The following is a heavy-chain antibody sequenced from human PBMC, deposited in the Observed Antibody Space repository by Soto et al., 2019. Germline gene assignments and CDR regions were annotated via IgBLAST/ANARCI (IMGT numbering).Heavy chain of an antibody. CDR1: GYTFTSYA. J-gene: IGHJ4*02. CDR3: ARSSSYYFIDDY. V-gene: IGHV1-3*01. CDR2: INAGNGNT. D-gene: IGHD3-22*01. Sequence: ASVKVSCKASGYTFTSYAMHWVRQAPGQRFEWMGWINAGNGNTKYSQEFQGRVTITRDTSASTAYMELNSLRSEDTAVYYCARSSSYYFIDDYWGQGTLVTVSS.